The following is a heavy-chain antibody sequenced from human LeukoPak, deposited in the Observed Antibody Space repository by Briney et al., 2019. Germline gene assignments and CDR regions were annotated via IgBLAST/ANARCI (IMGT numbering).Heavy chain of an antibody. D-gene: IGHD5-18*01. CDR1: DASISSYY. J-gene: IGHJ4*02. CDR3: ARDDVDTPPFDY. CDR2: IYVSGTS. Sequence: SETLSLTCTVSDASISSYYWSWIRQPAGKGLEWIGRIYVSGTSVYNPSLKSRVTMSVDTSKNQPSLRLKSVTAADTAVYYCARDDVDTPPFDYLGQGTLVTVSS. V-gene: IGHV4-4*07.